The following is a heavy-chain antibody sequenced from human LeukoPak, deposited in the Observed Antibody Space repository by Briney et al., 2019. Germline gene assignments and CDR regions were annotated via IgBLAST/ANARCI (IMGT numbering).Heavy chain of an antibody. CDR1: GGSISSRSYY. J-gene: IGHJ5*02. V-gene: IGHV4-39*01. Sequence: PSETLSLTCTVSGGSISSRSYYWGWIRQPPGKGLEWIGSIYYSGSTYYNPSLKSRVTISVDTSKNQFSLKLSSVTAADTAVYYCATLPLYGDYDGGNWFDPWGQGTLVTVSS. CDR2: IYYSGST. D-gene: IGHD4-17*01. CDR3: ATLPLYGDYDGGNWFDP.